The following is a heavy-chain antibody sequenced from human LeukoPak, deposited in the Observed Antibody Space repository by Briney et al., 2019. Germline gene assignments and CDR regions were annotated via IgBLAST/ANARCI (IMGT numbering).Heavy chain of an antibody. CDR2: INSDGSRT. CDR3: ARGGVVGATQVLWYFDL. D-gene: IGHD2-15*01. CDR1: GFTFSRYW. J-gene: IGHJ2*01. Sequence: GGSLRLSCAASGFTFSRYWMHWVRQAPGKGLVWVSRINSDGSRTSYADSVKGRFTISRDNAKNTLYLQMNNLRAEDTAVYYCARGGVVGATQVLWYFDLWGRGTLVTASS. V-gene: IGHV3-74*01.